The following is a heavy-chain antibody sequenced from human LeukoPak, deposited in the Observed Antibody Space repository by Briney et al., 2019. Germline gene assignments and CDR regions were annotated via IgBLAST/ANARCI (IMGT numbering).Heavy chain of an antibody. CDR1: GYSISSGCY. CDR3: ARGGIAARVSYPYYYYMDV. D-gene: IGHD6-6*01. Sequence: PSETLSLTCAVSGYSISSGCYWGWIRQPPGKGLKWIGSIYHSGSTYYNPSLKSRVTISVDTSKNQFSLKLSSVTAADTAVYYCARGGIAARVSYPYYYYMDVWGKGTTVTVSS. J-gene: IGHJ6*03. V-gene: IGHV4-38-2*01. CDR2: IYHSGST.